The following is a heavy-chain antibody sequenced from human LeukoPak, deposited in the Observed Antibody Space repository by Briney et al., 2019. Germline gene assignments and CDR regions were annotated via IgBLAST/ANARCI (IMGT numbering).Heavy chain of an antibody. J-gene: IGHJ5*02. D-gene: IGHD5-18*01. V-gene: IGHV1-2*02. CDR1: GYTFTGYY. CDR3: ARGRTAMVKVGNWFDP. CDR2: INPNSGGT. Sequence: ASVKVSCKASGYTFTGYYMHWVRQAPGQGLVWMGWINPNSGGTNYAQKFQGRVTMTRDTSISTAYMELSRLRSDDTAVYYCARGRTAMVKVGNWFDPWGQGTLVTVSS.